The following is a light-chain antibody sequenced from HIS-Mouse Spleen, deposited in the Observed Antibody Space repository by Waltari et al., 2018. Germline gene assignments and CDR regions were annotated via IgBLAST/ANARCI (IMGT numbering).Light chain of an antibody. V-gene: IGKV3-11*01. CDR2: DAS. CDR3: QQRSNWPPLFT. CDR1: QSVSSY. Sequence: EIVLTQSPATLSLSPGERATLSCRARQSVSSYLDWYQQKPGQAPRLLIYDASNRATGIPARFSGSGSGTDFTLTISSLEPEDFAVYYCQQRSNWPPLFTFGPGTKVDIK. J-gene: IGKJ3*01.